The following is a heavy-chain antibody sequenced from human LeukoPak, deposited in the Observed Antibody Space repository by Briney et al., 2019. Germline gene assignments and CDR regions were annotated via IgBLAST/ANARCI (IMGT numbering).Heavy chain of an antibody. CDR3: ARDRLEYGFGELSSPYYYMDV. V-gene: IGHV4-59*01. Sequence: SEPLSLTCTVSGGSISSYYWSWIRQPPGKGLEWIGYIYYSGSTNYNPSLKSRVTIAVDTSKDQFSLKLSSVTAADTAVYYCARDRLEYGFGELSSPYYYMDVWGKGTTVTVSS. J-gene: IGHJ6*03. D-gene: IGHD3-10*01. CDR1: GGSISSYY. CDR2: IYYSGST.